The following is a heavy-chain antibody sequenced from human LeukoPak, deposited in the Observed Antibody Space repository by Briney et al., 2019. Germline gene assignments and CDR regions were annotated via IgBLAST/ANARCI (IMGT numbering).Heavy chain of an antibody. D-gene: IGHD2-8*02. CDR2: INTNTGNP. Sequence: ASVKVSCKASGYTFTSYAMNWVRQAPGQGLEWMGWINTNTGNPTYAQGFTGRFGFSLDTSVSTAYLQISSLKAEDTAVYYCAGKIAWWALDIWGQGTMVTVSS. V-gene: IGHV7-4-1*02. CDR1: GYTFTSYA. CDR3: AGKIAWWALDI. J-gene: IGHJ3*02.